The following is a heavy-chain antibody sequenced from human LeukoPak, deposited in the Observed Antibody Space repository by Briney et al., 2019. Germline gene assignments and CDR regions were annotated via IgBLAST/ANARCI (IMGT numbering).Heavy chain of an antibody. CDR2: IYYSGST. Sequence: SETLSLTCTVSGGSISSSSYYWGWIRQPPGKGLEWIGSIYYSGSTYYNPSLKSRVTTSVDTSKNQFSLKLSSVTAADTAVYYCARGYCSGGSCYSGFDYWGQGTLVTVSS. J-gene: IGHJ4*02. D-gene: IGHD2-15*01. CDR1: GGSISSSSYY. CDR3: ARGYCSGGSCYSGFDY. V-gene: IGHV4-39*01.